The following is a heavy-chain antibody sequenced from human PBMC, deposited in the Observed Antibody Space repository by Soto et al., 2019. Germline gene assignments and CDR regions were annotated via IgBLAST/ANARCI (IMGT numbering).Heavy chain of an antibody. Sequence: GGSLRLSCAASGFTFSSYGMYWVRQAPGKGLEWVAVIWYDGSNKYYADSVKGRFTISRDNSKNTLYLQMNSLRAEDTAVYYCATVIVRISSYYYGMDVWGQGTTVTVSS. V-gene: IGHV3-33*01. D-gene: IGHD3-16*02. J-gene: IGHJ6*02. CDR2: IWYDGSNK. CDR3: ATVIVRISSYYYGMDV. CDR1: GFTFSSYG.